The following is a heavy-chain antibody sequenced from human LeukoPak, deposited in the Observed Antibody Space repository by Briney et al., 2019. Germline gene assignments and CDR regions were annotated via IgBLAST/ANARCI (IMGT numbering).Heavy chain of an antibody. V-gene: IGHV4-59*12. CDR1: GGSISSYY. Sequence: PSETLSLTCTVSGGSISSYYWSWIRQPPGKGLEWIGYIYYSGSTNYNPSLKSRVTISVDTSKNQFSLKLSSVTAADTAVYYCARAARPSYDFWSGYLDYWGQGTLVTVSS. D-gene: IGHD3-3*01. CDR3: ARAARPSYDFWSGYLDY. CDR2: IYYSGST. J-gene: IGHJ4*02.